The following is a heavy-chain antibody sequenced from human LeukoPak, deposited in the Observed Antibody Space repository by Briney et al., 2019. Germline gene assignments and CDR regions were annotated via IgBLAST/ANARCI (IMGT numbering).Heavy chain of an antibody. CDR3: ARSGELRVYYFYYGMDV. D-gene: IGHD2-15*01. Sequence: SVTLSCKSSGGTFSSYAISWVRHGPGQGLEWVGGIIPIFGTANYAQKFQGRSTITADESTSTAYMELSSLRSEDTAVYYWARSGELRVYYFYYGMDVWGQGTTVTVSS. V-gene: IGHV1-69*13. CDR2: IIPIFGTA. J-gene: IGHJ6*02. CDR1: GGTFSSYA.